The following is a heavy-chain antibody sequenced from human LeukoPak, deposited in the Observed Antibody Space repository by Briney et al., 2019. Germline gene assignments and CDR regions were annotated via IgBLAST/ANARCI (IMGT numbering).Heavy chain of an antibody. D-gene: IGHD1-26*01. Sequence: PGGSLRLSCAASGFTFDDYAMMWVRQVPGKGLAWVSGINWDGGSTDYADSVKGRFTISRDNAKNSLYLQMNSVRAEDTAVYYCAKYRGGATTPDYWGQGTQVTVSS. J-gene: IGHJ4*02. CDR2: INWDGGST. CDR3: AKYRGGATTPDY. V-gene: IGHV3-20*04. CDR1: GFTFDDYA.